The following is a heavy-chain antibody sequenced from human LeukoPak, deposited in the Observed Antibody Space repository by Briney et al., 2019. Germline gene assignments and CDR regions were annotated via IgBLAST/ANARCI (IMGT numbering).Heavy chain of an antibody. J-gene: IGHJ4*02. CDR2: ISGSGGST. CDR3: ARVVVVGATTDY. Sequence: GGSLRLSCAASGFTFSSYAMSWVRQAPGKGLEWVSAISGSGGSTYYADSVKGRFTISRDNAKNSLYLQMNSLRAEDTAVYYCARVVVVGATTDYWGQGTLVTVSS. V-gene: IGHV3-23*01. D-gene: IGHD1-26*01. CDR1: GFTFSSYA.